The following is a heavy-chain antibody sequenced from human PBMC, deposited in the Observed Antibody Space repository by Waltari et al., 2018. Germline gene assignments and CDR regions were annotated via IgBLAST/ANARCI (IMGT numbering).Heavy chain of an antibody. CDR1: GFSFSDSW. D-gene: IGHD6-13*01. Sequence: EVQLVESGGGLVQPGGSLRLSCATSGFSFSDSWMSWVRQAPGKGLGWLANRGDDGGVKDIVDSVKGRFTVSRDNAENSLFLHMNSLRVEDTAVYYCARENYNGAAGDYWGQGTLVTVSS. CDR3: ARENYNGAAGDY. CDR2: RGDDGGVK. V-gene: IGHV3-7*01. J-gene: IGHJ4*02.